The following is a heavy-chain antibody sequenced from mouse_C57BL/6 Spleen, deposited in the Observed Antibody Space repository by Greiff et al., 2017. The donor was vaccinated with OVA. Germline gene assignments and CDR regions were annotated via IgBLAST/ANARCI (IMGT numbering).Heavy chain of an antibody. CDR2: IWSGGST. CDR1: GFSLTSYG. V-gene: IGHV2-2*01. Sequence: VMLVESGPGLVQPSQSLSITCTVSGFSLTSYGVHWVRQSPGKGLELLGVIWSGGSTDYNAAFISSLSISKDNSKSQVVFKMNSLQADDTAIDYCARRDGSSYGWFAYWGQGTLVTVSA. CDR3: ARRDGSSYGWFAY. J-gene: IGHJ3*01. D-gene: IGHD1-1*01.